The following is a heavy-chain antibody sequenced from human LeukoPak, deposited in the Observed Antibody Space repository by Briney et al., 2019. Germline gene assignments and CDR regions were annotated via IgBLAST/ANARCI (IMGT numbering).Heavy chain of an antibody. V-gene: IGHV3-30*18. CDR1: GFTFSSYG. CDR3: AKDIVVTGTILSGYFQH. J-gene: IGHJ1*01. Sequence: GGSLRLSCAASGFTFSSYGMHWVRQAPGKGLEWVAVISYDGSNKYYADSVKGRFTISRDNSKNTLYLQMNSLRAEDTAVYYCAKDIVVTGTILSGYFQHWGQGTLVTVSS. D-gene: IGHD1-7*01. CDR2: ISYDGSNK.